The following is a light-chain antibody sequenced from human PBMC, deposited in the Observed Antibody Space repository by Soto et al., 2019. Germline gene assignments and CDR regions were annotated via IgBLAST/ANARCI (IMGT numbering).Light chain of an antibody. J-gene: IGKJ1*01. CDR3: QKYNSTPWT. CDR2: AAF. Sequence: DIQMTQSPSSLSASVGDRVTITCRASQGISNYLAWYQHTPGKVPKLLIYAAFTLQSGVPSRFSGSGSGTDFTLTISSLQPEDVATYYCQKYNSTPWTFGQGTKVEIK. V-gene: IGKV1-27*01. CDR1: QGISNY.